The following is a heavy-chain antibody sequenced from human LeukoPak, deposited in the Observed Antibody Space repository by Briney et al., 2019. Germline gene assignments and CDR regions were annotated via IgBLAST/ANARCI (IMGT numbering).Heavy chain of an antibody. V-gene: IGHV3-74*01. D-gene: IGHD3-3*01. CDR3: ARVQSDYDFWSGYFSPFDY. CDR1: GFTFSSYW. Sequence: GGSLRLSCAASGFTFSSYWMHWVRQAPGKGLVWVSRINSDGSSTSYADSVKGRFTISRDNAKNTLYLQMNSLRAEHTAVYYCARVQSDYDFWSGYFSPFDYWGQGTLVTVSS. J-gene: IGHJ4*02. CDR2: INSDGSST.